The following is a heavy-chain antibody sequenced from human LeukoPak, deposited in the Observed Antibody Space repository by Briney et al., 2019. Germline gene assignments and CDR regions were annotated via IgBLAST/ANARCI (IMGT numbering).Heavy chain of an antibody. J-gene: IGHJ4*02. CDR3: ARDRDYSNTERGFDY. CDR1: GSTFTDYY. CDR2: INPNSGET. D-gene: IGHD4-11*01. V-gene: IGHV1-2*02. Sequence: ASVKVSCKTSGSTFTDYYIHWVRQAPGQGLEGMGWINPNSGETNSAQKFQGRVTMTGDSSISTAYMELRRVTSDDTAVYYCARDRDYSNTERGFDYWGQGTLVTVSS.